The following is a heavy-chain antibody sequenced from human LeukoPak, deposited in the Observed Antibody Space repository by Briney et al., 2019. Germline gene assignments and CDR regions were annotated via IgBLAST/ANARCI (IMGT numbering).Heavy chain of an antibody. CDR1: GGTFSSYA. CDR2: INPNSGGT. D-gene: IGHD3-10*01. Sequence: GASVKVSCKASGGTFSSYAISWVRQAPGQGLEWMGRINPNSGGTNYAQKFQGRVTMTRDTSISTAYMELSRLRSDDTAVYYCATPMVRGEGAYFQHWGQGTLVTVSS. J-gene: IGHJ1*01. CDR3: ATPMVRGEGAYFQH. V-gene: IGHV1-2*06.